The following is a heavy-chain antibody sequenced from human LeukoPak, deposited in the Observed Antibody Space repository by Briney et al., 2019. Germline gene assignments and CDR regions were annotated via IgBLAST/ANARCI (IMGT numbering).Heavy chain of an antibody. CDR3: ARDQEAFDY. Sequence: ASVKVSCKASGYTFTSYGISWVRQAPGQGLEWMGGIIPIFGTANYAQKFQGRVTITADESTSTVHMELSGLRSEDTAVYYCARDQEAFDYWGQGTLVTVSS. J-gene: IGHJ4*02. V-gene: IGHV1-69*13. CDR1: GYTFTSYG. CDR2: IIPIFGTA.